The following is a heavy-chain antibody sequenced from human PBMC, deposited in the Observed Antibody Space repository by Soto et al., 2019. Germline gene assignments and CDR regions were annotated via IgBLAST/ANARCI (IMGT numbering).Heavy chain of an antibody. Sequence: QLQLQESGPGLVKPSETLSLTCTVSGGSITSTYSYWGWIRQPPGQGLEWIGSVYYTGTTNYKPSLAICVTLSADTSKNQFSLKLNSVTAADTAVYYCARLPTHTELTAYATHFFDYWGQGTLSTVSS. CDR3: ARLPTHTELTAYATHFFDY. V-gene: IGHV4-39*01. D-gene: IGHD2-21*01. CDR2: VYYTGTT. J-gene: IGHJ4*02. CDR1: GGSITSTYSY.